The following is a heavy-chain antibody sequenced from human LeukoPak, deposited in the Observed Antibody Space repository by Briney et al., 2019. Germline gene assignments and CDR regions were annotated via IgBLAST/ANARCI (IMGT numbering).Heavy chain of an antibody. J-gene: IGHJ3*02. CDR3: ARRRCSGGSCYSIGATDAFDI. D-gene: IGHD2-15*01. CDR1: GYSFTSYW. CDR2: IYPGDSDT. V-gene: IGHV5-51*01. Sequence: GESLKISCKASGYSFTSYWIGWVRQMPGKGLEWMGIIYPGDSDTRYSPSFQGQVTISADKSISTAYLQWSSLKASDTAMYYCARRRCSGGSCYSIGATDAFDIWGQGTMVTVSS.